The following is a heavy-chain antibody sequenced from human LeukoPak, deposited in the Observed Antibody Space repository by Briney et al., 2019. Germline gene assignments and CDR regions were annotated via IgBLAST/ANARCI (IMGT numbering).Heavy chain of an antibody. J-gene: IGHJ4*02. D-gene: IGHD1-1*01. CDR3: AKFAQPPVYFDH. V-gene: IGHV3-23*01. Sequence: GGSLRLSCAASGFTFIGYWMSWVRQAPGKGLEWVSAISGSGDNTYYTYSLKGRVTISRDNSNNTLSMQMDSLRAEDTAVYYCAKFAQPPVYFDHWGQGALVTVSS. CDR1: GFTFIGYW. CDR2: ISGSGDNT.